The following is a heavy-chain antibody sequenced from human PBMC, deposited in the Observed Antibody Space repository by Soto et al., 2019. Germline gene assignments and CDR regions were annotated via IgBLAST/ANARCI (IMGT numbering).Heavy chain of an antibody. CDR3: ARSSGGNFGIIIEGSNWFDP. J-gene: IGHJ5*02. CDR1: GDTFTSYY. V-gene: IGHV1-46*01. CDR2: INPHGGST. D-gene: IGHD3-3*01. Sequence: ASVEVSCKAPGDTFTSYYLNWVRQAPGQGLEWMGVINPHGGSTKYAQKFQGRVTMTRDTSRRTVYMELRSLRSDDTAIYYCARSSGGNFGIIIEGSNWFDPWGQGPL.